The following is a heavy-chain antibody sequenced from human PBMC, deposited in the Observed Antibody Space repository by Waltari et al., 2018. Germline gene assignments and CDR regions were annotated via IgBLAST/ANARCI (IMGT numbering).Heavy chain of an antibody. V-gene: IGHV3-30*02. CDR1: GFTFSSYG. CDR3: AKEIRTYYDYIWGSYLVDY. J-gene: IGHJ4*02. D-gene: IGHD3-16*02. CDR2: IRYDGSNK. Sequence: QVQLVESGGGVVQPGGSLRLSCAASGFTFSSYGMHWVRQDPGKGLEWVAFIRYDGSNKYYADSVKGRFTISRDNSKNTLYLQMNSLRAEDTAVYYCAKEIRTYYDYIWGSYLVDYWGQGTLVTVSS.